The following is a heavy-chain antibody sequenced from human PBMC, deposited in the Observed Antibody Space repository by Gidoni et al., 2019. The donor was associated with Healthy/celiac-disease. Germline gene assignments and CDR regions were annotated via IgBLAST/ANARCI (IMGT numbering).Heavy chain of an antibody. CDR1: GFTFSSYG. Sequence: QVQLVESGGGVVQPGRSLRLSCAASGFTFSSYGMHWVRQAPGKGLEWVAVIWYDGSNKYYADSVKGRFTISRDNSKNTLYLQMNSLRAEDTAVYYCARVFPYSSSSYGMDVWGQGTTVTVSS. V-gene: IGHV3-33*01. D-gene: IGHD6-6*01. CDR2: IWYDGSNK. J-gene: IGHJ6*02. CDR3: ARVFPYSSSSYGMDV.